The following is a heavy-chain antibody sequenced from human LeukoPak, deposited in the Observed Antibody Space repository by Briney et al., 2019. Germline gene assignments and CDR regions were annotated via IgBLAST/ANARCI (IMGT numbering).Heavy chain of an antibody. CDR1: GGSISSYY. CDR3: ARHSGSGSHYY. J-gene: IGHJ4*02. D-gene: IGHD1-26*01. V-gene: IGHV4-59*08. Sequence: SETLSLTCTVSGGSISSYYWSWIRQPPGKGLEWIGYIYYSGSTNYNPSLKSRVTISVDTSKNQFSLKLSSVTAADTAVYYCARHSGSGSHYYWGQGTLVNVSP. CDR2: IYYSGST.